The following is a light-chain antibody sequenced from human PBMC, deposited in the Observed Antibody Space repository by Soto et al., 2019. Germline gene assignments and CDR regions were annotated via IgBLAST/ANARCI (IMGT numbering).Light chain of an antibody. CDR2: GAS. Sequence: TQSPSSLSASVGDRVTMTCRASQSISRYLNWYQQKPGQAPRLLIYGASNRATGIPDRFSGSGSGTDFTLTISRLEPEDFAVYYCQQYGSSGTFGQGTKVDIK. CDR3: QQYGSSGT. CDR1: QSISRY. V-gene: IGKV3-20*01. J-gene: IGKJ1*01.